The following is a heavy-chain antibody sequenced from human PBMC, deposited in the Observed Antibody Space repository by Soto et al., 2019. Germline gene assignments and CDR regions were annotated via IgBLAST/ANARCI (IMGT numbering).Heavy chain of an antibody. CDR1: GFAVSSKY. CDR2: IYGGGTT. V-gene: IGHV3-53*01. Sequence: EVQLVESGGGLIQPGGSLRLSCAASGFAVSSKYMTWVRQAPGEGLEWVSVIYGGGTTYYADSVKGRFTISRDTSKNTLYLQMNSLRAEDTAVYYCVQTTGWPGFDFWGQGTQVTVSS. J-gene: IGHJ4*02. CDR3: VQTTGWPGFDF. D-gene: IGHD6-19*01.